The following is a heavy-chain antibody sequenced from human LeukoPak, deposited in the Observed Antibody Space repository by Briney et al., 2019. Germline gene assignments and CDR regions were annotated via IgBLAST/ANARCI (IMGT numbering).Heavy chain of an antibody. J-gene: IGHJ4*02. Sequence: SETLSLTCTVSGGSISYYYWTWIRQPAGKGLEWIGRIYTSGSTNYNPSLKSRVTMSVDTSKNQFSLKLSSVTAADTAVCYCASAPRSGTYLFEYWGQGTLVTVSS. V-gene: IGHV4-4*07. D-gene: IGHD3-10*01. CDR1: GGSISYYY. CDR2: IYTSGST. CDR3: ASAPRSGTYLFEY.